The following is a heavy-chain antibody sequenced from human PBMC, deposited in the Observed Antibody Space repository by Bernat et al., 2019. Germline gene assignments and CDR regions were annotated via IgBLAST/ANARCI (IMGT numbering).Heavy chain of an antibody. CDR3: AKDMASALLWFGELPRGFDY. V-gene: IGHV3-23*04. CDR1: GFTFSSYA. CDR2: ISGSGGST. D-gene: IGHD3-10*01. J-gene: IGHJ4*02. Sequence: EVQLVESGGGLVQPGGSLRLSCAASGFTFSSYAMSWVRQAPGKGLEWVSAISGSGGSTYYADSVKDRFTISRDNSKNTLYLQMNSLRAEDTAVYYCAKDMASALLWFGELPRGFDYWGQGTLVTVSS.